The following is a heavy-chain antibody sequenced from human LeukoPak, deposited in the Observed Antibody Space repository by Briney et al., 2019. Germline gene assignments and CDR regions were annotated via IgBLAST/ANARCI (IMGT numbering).Heavy chain of an antibody. J-gene: IGHJ4*02. V-gene: IGHV3-21*01. Sequence: GGSLRLSCAASGFTFSSYSMNWVRQAPAKGLEWVSSISSSSSYIYYADSVKGRLTISRDNAKNSLYLQMNSLRAEDTAVYYCAREYYYGSGSHRTDYWGQGTLVTVSS. D-gene: IGHD3-10*01. CDR1: GFTFSSYS. CDR2: ISSSSSYI. CDR3: AREYYYGSGSHRTDY.